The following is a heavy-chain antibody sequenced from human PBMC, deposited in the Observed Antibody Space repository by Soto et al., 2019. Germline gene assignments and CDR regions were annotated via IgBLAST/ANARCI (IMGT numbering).Heavy chain of an antibody. V-gene: IGHV3-74*01. CDR1: GFTFSSYW. CDR3: ARAPGIVGATGDFDY. J-gene: IGHJ4*02. Sequence: EVQLVESGGGLVQPGGSLRLSCAASGFTFSSYWMHWVRQAPGKGLVWVSRINSDGSSTSYADSVKGRFTISRDNAKNTMYLQMNSLRAEDTAVYYCARAPGIVGATGDFDYWGQGTLVTVSS. CDR2: INSDGSST. D-gene: IGHD1-26*01.